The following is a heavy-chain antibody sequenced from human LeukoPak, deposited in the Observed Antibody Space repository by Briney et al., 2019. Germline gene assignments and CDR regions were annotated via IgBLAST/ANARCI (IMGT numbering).Heavy chain of an antibody. CDR1: GGSFSGYY. J-gene: IGHJ5*02. V-gene: IGHV4-34*01. CDR3: ARALKYYYDSSGYWPGHWFDP. CDR2: INHSGST. D-gene: IGHD3-22*01. Sequence: SETLSLTCAVYGGSFSGYYWSWIRQPPGKGLEWIGEINHSGSTNCNPSLKSRVTISVDTSKNQFSLKLSSVTAADTAVYYCARALKYYYDSSGYWPGHWFDPWGQGTLVTVSS.